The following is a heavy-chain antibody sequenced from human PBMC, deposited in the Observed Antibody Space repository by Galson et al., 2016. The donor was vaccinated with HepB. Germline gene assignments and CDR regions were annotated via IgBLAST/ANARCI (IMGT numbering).Heavy chain of an antibody. J-gene: IGHJ4*02. CDR3: ARYRQQLVQRRGFDY. V-gene: IGHV1-18*04. CDR1: GYTFTSYG. Sequence: SVKVSCKASGYTFTSYGISWVRQAPGQGLEWMGWISAYSGTTNYAQKLQGRVTMTTDTSTSSAYMELRSLRSDDTAVYYCARYRQQLVQRRGFDYWGQGTLVTVSS. CDR2: ISAYSGTT. D-gene: IGHD6-13*01.